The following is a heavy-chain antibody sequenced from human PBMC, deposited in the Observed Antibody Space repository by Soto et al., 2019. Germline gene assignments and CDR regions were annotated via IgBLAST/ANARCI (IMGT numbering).Heavy chain of an antibody. CDR3: ASNQGEWELLQFFDY. CDR2: ISYDGSNK. CDR1: GFTFSSYA. V-gene: IGHV3-30-3*01. Sequence: GGSLRLSCAASGFTFSSYAMHWVRQAPGKGLEWVAVISYDGSNKYYADSVKGRFTISRDNSKNTLYLQMNSLRAEDTAVYYYASNQGEWELLQFFDYWGQGTLVTVSS. D-gene: IGHD1-26*01. J-gene: IGHJ4*02.